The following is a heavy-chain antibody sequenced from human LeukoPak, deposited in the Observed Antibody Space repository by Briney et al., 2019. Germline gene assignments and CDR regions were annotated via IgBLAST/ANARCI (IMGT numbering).Heavy chain of an antibody. CDR2: ISGNAATV. V-gene: IGHV3-11*01. Sequence: GRSLRLSCAASKFIFYDYYMIWIRQAPGKGLEWISYISGNAATVYYADSVRGRFTISRDNAKNSLYLHMNSLRAEDTAVYYCARGGWTSPFDYWGQGTLVTVSS. J-gene: IGHJ4*02. CDR1: KFIFYDYY. CDR3: ARGGWTSPFDY. D-gene: IGHD6-19*01.